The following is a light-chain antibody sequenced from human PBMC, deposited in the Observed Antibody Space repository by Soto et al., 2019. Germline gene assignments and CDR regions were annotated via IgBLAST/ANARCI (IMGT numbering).Light chain of an antibody. V-gene: IGKV1-39*01. CDR1: QSISSY. CDR3: QKRLNWIT. J-gene: IGKJ5*01. CDR2: AAS. Sequence: DIQMTQSPSSLSASVGDRVTITCRASQSISSYLNWYQQKPGKAPKLLIYAASSLQSGVPSRFSGSGSGTDFTLTISSLQPEDFAVYYCQKRLNWITFGQGTRLEIK.